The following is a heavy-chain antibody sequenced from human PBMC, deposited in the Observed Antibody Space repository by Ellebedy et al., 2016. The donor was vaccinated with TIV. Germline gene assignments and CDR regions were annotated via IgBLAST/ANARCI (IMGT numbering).Heavy chain of an antibody. CDR2: FDPEDGET. D-gene: IGHD3-16*02. J-gene: IGHJ3*02. CDR3: ATVKGGVIVVDAFDI. CDR1: GYTLTELS. V-gene: IGHV1-24*01. Sequence: AASVKVSCKVSGYTLTELSIHWVRQAPGKGLEWMGGFDPEDGETTNAQKFQGRVTMTEDTSTDTAYMELSSLRSEDTAVYYCATVKGGVIVVDAFDIWGQGTMVTVSS.